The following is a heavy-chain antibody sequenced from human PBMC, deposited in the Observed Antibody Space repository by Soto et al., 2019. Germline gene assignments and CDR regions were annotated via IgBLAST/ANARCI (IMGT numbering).Heavy chain of an antibody. CDR1: GGSISSSNW. CDR3: ARGRNLEYSSLVFEY. Sequence: SETLSLTCAVSGGSISSSNWWSRVRQPPGKGLEWIGEIYFSGRTNYNSSLKSRVTISVDKSKNQFSLQLRSVTAADTAVYYCARGRNLEYSSLVFEYWGQGTLVTVSS. CDR2: IYFSGRT. D-gene: IGHD6-13*01. V-gene: IGHV4-4*02. J-gene: IGHJ4*02.